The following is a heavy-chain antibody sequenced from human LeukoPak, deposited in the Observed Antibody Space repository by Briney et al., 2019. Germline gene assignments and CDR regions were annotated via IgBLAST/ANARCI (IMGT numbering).Heavy chain of an antibody. V-gene: IGHV1-2*02. Sequence: XSXYTFTGYYMXXVRQAPGQGREXXGWINPNSGGTNYAQKFQGRVTITRDTSISTAYMELSRLRSDDTAVYYCARDRSYGLGFDYWGQGTLVTVSS. D-gene: IGHD5-18*01. CDR1: XYTFTGYY. J-gene: IGHJ4*02. CDR2: INPNSGGT. CDR3: ARDRSYGLGFDY.